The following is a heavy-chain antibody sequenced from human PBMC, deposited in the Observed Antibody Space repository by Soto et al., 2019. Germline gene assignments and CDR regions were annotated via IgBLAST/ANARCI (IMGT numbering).Heavy chain of an antibody. CDR2: ISASGGNT. J-gene: IGHJ3*01. D-gene: IGHD6-6*01. Sequence: EVQLLESGGGLVQPGGSLRLSCAASGFSFSTNAMSWVRQAPGKGLEWVSGISASGGNTYYADPVKGRFTLSRDNSKNTLYLRMNSLRAGDAAVYYCAKDFYSTSYSTSSFSAFDFWGQGTVVTVSS. V-gene: IGHV3-23*01. CDR3: AKDFYSTSYSTSSFSAFDF. CDR1: GFSFSTNA.